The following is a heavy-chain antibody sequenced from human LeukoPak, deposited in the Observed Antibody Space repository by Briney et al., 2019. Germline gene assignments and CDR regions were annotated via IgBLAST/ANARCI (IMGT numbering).Heavy chain of an antibody. CDR3: ARGPGVKGRERYYDILTGYYNY. CDR2: IYSGGRT. V-gene: IGHV3-53*01. CDR1: GFTVSSNY. Sequence: GGSLRLSCAVSGFTVSSNYMTWVRQAPGKGLEWVSVIYSGGRTYYADSVKGRFTISRDNSRNTLYLQMNSLRAEDTAVYYCARGPGVKGRERYYDILTGYYNYWGQGTLVTVSS. J-gene: IGHJ4*02. D-gene: IGHD3-9*01.